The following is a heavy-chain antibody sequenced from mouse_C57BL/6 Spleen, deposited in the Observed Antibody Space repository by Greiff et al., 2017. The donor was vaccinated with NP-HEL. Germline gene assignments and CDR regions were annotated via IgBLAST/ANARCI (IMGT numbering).Heavy chain of an antibody. CDR3: ARDEENWDDAWFAY. J-gene: IGHJ3*01. CDR1: GYSITSGYY. CDR2: ISYDGSN. D-gene: IGHD4-1*01. Sequence: EVQLVESGPGLVKPSQSLSLTCSVTGYSITSGYYWNWIRQFPGNKQEWMGYISYDGSNNYNPSLKNRISITRDTSKNQFFLKLNSVTTEDTATYYCARDEENWDDAWFAYWGQGTLVTVSA. V-gene: IGHV3-6*01.